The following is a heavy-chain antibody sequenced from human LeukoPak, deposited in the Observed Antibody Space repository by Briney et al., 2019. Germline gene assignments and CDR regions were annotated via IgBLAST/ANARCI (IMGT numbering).Heavy chain of an antibody. J-gene: IGHJ3*02. D-gene: IGHD5-24*01. V-gene: IGHV3-7*01. CDR2: IKQDGSEK. Sequence: GGSLRLSCAASGFTFRNYWMNWVRQAPGKGLEWVANIKQDGSEKNYVDSAKGRFTISRDNAKNSLFLQMNGLRAEDTAVYYCARDRKRWLQFNRADHAFDIWGQGTVVTVSS. CDR1: GFTFRNYW. CDR3: ARDRKRWLQFNRADHAFDI.